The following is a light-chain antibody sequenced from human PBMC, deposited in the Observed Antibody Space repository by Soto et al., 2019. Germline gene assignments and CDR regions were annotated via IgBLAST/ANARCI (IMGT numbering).Light chain of an antibody. J-gene: IGKJ5*01. V-gene: IGKV3-20*01. CDR3: QQYNNWPPLT. CDR2: GTS. Sequence: EIVLTQSPGTLSLSPGERATLSCRASQSVSSNNLAWYQQKPGQAPRLLIYGTSTRATGIPDRFSGSGSGTDFTLIISRLEPEDFAVYYCQQYNNWPPLTFGQGTRLEIK. CDR1: QSVSSNN.